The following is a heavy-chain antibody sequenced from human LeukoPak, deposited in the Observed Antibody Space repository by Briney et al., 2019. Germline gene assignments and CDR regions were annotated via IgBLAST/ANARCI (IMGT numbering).Heavy chain of an antibody. CDR2: INPNSGCT. V-gene: IGHV1-2*02. CDR1: GYTFTGYY. D-gene: IGHD2-2*01. CDR3: ERDLVVVPADEFDY. J-gene: IGHJ4*02. Sequence: ASVKVSCKASGYTFTGYYMHWVRQAPGQGLEWMGWINPNSGCTNYAQKFQGRVTMTRDPYISPPYMELSRLRSDDTAVYYCERDLVVVPADEFDYWGQGTLVTVSS.